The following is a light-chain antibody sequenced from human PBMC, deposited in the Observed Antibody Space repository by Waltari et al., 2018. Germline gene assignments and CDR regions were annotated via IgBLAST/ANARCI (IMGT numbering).Light chain of an antibody. Sequence: EIVMTPSPATLSVSPGERATLSCRASQSVSSNLAWYQQKPGQAPRLLIYAASTRATGIPARFSGRGSGTEFTLTISSLQSEDFAVYYCQQYNNWPPGDTFGQGTKLEI. CDR3: QQYNNWPPGDT. V-gene: IGKV3-15*01. CDR1: QSVSSN. CDR2: AAS. J-gene: IGKJ2*01.